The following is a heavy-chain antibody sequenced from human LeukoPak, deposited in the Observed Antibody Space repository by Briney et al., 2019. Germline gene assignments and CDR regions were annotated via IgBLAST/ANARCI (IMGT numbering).Heavy chain of an antibody. CDR3: ARDRGSTYYDFWSGYLDY. Sequence: GGSLRLSCAASGFTFSSYAMRWVRQAPGKGLEWVAVISYDGSNKYYADSVKGRFTISRDNSKNTLYLQMNSLRAEDTAVYYCARDRGSTYYDFWSGYLDYWGQGTLVTVSS. CDR2: ISYDGSNK. J-gene: IGHJ4*02. V-gene: IGHV3-30*01. D-gene: IGHD3-3*01. CDR1: GFTFSSYA.